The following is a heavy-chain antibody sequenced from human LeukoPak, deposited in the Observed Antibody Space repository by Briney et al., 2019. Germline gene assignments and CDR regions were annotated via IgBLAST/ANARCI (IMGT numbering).Heavy chain of an antibody. CDR3: ATALYYGGNSPADY. V-gene: IGHV1-8*01. J-gene: IGHJ4*02. D-gene: IGHD4-23*01. CDR1: GYTFTSYD. Sequence: ASVKVSCKASGYTFTSYDINWVRQATGQGLEWMGWMNPNSGNTGYAQKFQGRVTITADKSTSTAYMELSSLRSEDTAVYYCATALYYGGNSPADYWGQGTLVTVSS. CDR2: MNPNSGNT.